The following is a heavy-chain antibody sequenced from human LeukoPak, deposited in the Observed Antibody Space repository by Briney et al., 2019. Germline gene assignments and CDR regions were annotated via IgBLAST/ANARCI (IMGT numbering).Heavy chain of an antibody. CDR2: FDPEDGET. V-gene: IGHV1-24*01. Sequence: ASVKVSCKVSGYTLTELSMHWVRQAPGKGLEWMGGFDPEDGETSYAQKFQGRVTMTRDTSTSTVYMELSSLRSEDTAVYYCARGYSYGMDVWGQGTTVTVSS. J-gene: IGHJ6*02. CDR3: ARGYSYGMDV. CDR1: GYTLTELS. D-gene: IGHD5-18*01.